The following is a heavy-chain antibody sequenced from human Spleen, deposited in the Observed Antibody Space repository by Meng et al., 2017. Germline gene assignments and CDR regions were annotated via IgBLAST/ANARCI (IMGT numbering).Heavy chain of an antibody. Sequence: QIPPQDSVPPLDNPPQTLTLTCTLSGFPLSTSGVGVGWIRQPPGKALEWLALIYWDDDKRYSPSLKSRLTITKDTSKNQVVLTMTNMDPVDTATYYCAHRLSGCYGDNCYSEFSFDYWGQGTLVTVSS. CDR3: AHRLSGCYGDNCYSEFSFDY. V-gene: IGHV2-5*02. CDR1: GFPLSTSGVG. CDR2: IYWDDDK. D-gene: IGHD2-15*01. J-gene: IGHJ4*02.